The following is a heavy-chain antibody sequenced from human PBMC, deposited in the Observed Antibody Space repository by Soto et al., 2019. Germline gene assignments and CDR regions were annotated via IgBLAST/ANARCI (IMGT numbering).Heavy chain of an antibody. J-gene: IGHJ6*02. D-gene: IGHD6-6*01. V-gene: IGHV5-10-1*01. CDR3: ARLGGAARPFLGMDV. CDR2: IDPGDSYT. Sequence: PGESLKISCNGSGYSFTSYWISWVRQMPWKGLEWMGRIDPGDSYTNYSPSFQGHVTISADKSISNAYLQWSSLKASDTAMYYCARLGGAARPFLGMDVWGQGTTVTVSS. CDR1: GYSFTSYW.